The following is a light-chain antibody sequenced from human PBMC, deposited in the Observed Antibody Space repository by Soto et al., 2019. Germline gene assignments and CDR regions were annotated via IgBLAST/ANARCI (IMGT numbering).Light chain of an antibody. CDR2: GAS. V-gene: IGKV3-20*01. CDR1: QSISSSN. J-gene: IGKJ1*01. CDR3: QQYGSLPWT. Sequence: EIVLTQSPGTLSLSPGERATLSCRASQSISSSNLAWYQQKPGRAPRLLLYGASNRAAGIPDRFSGSGSGTDFTLTISRLEPEDFAVYYCQQYGSLPWTFGQGTKV.